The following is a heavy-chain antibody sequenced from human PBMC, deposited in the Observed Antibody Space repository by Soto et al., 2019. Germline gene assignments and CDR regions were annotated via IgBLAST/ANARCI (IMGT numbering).Heavy chain of an antibody. CDR3: ARDCFCSGWYYVGAFYF. Sequence: ASVKVSCKASGYTFTGYYMHWVRQAPGQGLEWMGWINPNSGGTNYAQKFQGWVTMTRDTSISTAYMELSRLRSDDTVVYYCARDCFCSGWYYVGAFYFWGQGSMVPVSS. V-gene: IGHV1-2*04. J-gene: IGHJ3*01. CDR1: GYTFTGYY. CDR2: INPNSGGT. D-gene: IGHD6-19*01.